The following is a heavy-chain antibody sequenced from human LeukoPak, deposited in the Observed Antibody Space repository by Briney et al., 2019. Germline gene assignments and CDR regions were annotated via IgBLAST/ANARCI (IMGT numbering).Heavy chain of an antibody. CDR3: ASGTRGAFDI. Sequence: SETLSLTCTVSGDSITNYYWNWIRQPPGKGLEWIGYISYSGSTKYSPSLKSRVTMSIDTSNNQFSLKLSSVTAADTAVYYCASGTRGAFDIWGQGTMVTVSS. CDR2: ISYSGST. J-gene: IGHJ3*02. D-gene: IGHD3-10*01. V-gene: IGHV4-59*12. CDR1: GDSITNYY.